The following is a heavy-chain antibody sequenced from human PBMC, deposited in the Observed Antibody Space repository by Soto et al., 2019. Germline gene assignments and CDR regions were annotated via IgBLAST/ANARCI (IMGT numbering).Heavy chain of an antibody. CDR1: GGSISSSSYY. CDR2: IYYSGSS. D-gene: IGHD3-10*01. V-gene: IGHV4-39*01. J-gene: IGHJ6*03. Sequence: QLQLQESGPGLVKPSETLSLTCSVSGGSISSSSYYWGWIRQPPGKGLEWIGSIYYSGSSYYHPSLKGRVTLPVDTSENKFSLRLSSVTAADTAVYYXATITRAYYMDVWGKGTKVTV. CDR3: ATITRAYYMDV.